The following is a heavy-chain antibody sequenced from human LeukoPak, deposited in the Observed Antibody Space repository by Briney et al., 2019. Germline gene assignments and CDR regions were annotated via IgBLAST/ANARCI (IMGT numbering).Heavy chain of an antibody. CDR2: IKSKTDGGTT. CDR3: TTDPHSSGRDY. CDR1: GFTFRNAW. Sequence: GGSLSLSCEASGFTFRNAWMSWVRQAPGKGLEWVGRIKSKTDGGTTDYAAPVKGRFTISRDDSKNTLYLQMNSLKTEDTAVYYCTTDPHSSGRDYWGQGTLVTVSS. V-gene: IGHV3-15*01. D-gene: IGHD6-19*01. J-gene: IGHJ4*02.